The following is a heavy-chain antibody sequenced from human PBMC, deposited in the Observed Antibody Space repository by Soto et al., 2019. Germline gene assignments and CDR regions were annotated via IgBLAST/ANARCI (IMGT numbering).Heavy chain of an antibody. CDR1: GNTFTTYD. Sequence: QVQLVQSGDEERKPGGSVKVACKASGNTFTTYDINWLRQARGQGLQWMGWMNPDSGTTGYAQTFQGRVTLTRDTSMNTAYMELSRLTYEGTAVYYCTRNRRETGDFDFWGQGTLFTVCS. J-gene: IGHJ4*02. CDR2: MNPDSGTT. CDR3: TRNRRETGDFDF. D-gene: IGHD7-27*01. V-gene: IGHV1-8*01.